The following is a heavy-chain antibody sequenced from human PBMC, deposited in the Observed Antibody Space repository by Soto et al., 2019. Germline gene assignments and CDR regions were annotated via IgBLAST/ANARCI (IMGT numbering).Heavy chain of an antibody. Sequence: PSETLSLTCSVSGASITRSSYYCSCIRQPPWKGLEWIASIHSHSGSTYYDPSLKGRVLISVDTSKNHFSLNLSSVTAADTAVYYCARPGDAYGLDVWGQGTTVTSP. CDR2: IHSHSGST. CDR3: ARPGDAYGLDV. D-gene: IGHD2-21*02. J-gene: IGHJ6*02. CDR1: GASITRSSYY. V-gene: IGHV4-39*01.